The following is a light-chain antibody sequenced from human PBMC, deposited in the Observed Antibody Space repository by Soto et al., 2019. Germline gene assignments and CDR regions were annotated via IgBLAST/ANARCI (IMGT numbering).Light chain of an antibody. Sequence: DIQMTKTPSAKPVSVEDSVTITCRASQGISNSLAWFQQKPGKVPQRLIYGASSLQSGVPSRFSGSGSGTEFSLTISSLQPEDFATYYCLQHNSYLRKFGQGTSL. CDR3: LQHNSYLRK. CDR2: GAS. CDR1: QGISNS. J-gene: IGKJ5*01. V-gene: IGKV1-17*03.